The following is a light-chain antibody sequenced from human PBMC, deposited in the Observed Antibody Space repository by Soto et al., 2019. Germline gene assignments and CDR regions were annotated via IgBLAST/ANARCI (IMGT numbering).Light chain of an antibody. CDR2: SAS. J-gene: IGKJ1*01. Sequence: DIQMTQSPSSLSASVGDRVTITCRASQGIGNDLGWYQQKPGKAPKRLIYSASNFQSGVPSRFSGSGSGTEFTLTISSLQPEDFATYYCLQHKSYPWTFGQGTKVEIK. CDR3: LQHKSYPWT. V-gene: IGKV1-17*01. CDR1: QGIGND.